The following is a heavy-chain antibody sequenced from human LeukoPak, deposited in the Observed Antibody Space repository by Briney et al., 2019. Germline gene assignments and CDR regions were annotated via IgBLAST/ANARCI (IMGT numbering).Heavy chain of an antibody. CDR3: ASKAAARRGYFDY. CDR1: GGTFSSYA. J-gene: IGHJ4*02. Sequence: SVKVSCKASGGTFSSYAISWVRQAPGQGLERMGGIIPVFGTANYAQKFQGRVTITADESTSTAYMELSSLRSEDTAVYYCASKAAARRGYFDYWGQGTLVTVSS. V-gene: IGHV1-69*01. D-gene: IGHD6-13*01. CDR2: IIPVFGTA.